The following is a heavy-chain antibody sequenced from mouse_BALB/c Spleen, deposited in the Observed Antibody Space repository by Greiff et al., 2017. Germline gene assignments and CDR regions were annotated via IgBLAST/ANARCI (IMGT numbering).Heavy chain of an antibody. CDR1: GYSFTSYW. D-gene: IGHD2-4*01. J-gene: IGHJ4*01. CDR3: TRFYYDYDDYYAMDY. CDR2: IYPGNSDT. Sequence: VQLKESGTVLARPGASVKMSCKASGYSFTSYWMHWVKQRPGQGLEWIGAIYPGNSDTSYNQKFKGKAKLTAVTSASTAYMELSSLTNEDSAVYYCTRFYYDYDDYYAMDYWGQGTSVTVSS. V-gene: IGHV1-5*01.